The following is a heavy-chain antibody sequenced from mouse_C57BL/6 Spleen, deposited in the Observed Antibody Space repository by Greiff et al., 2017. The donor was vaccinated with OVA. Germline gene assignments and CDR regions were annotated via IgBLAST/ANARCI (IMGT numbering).Heavy chain of an antibody. D-gene: IGHD1-1*01. Sequence: EVQVVESGGGLVKPGGSLKLSCAASGFTFSSYAMSWVRQTPEKRLEWVATISDGGSYTYYPDNVKGRFTISRDNAKNNLYLQMSHLKSEDTAMYYCARENYYGSSLYFDVWGTGTTVTVSS. CDR1: GFTFSSYA. CDR2: ISDGGSYT. V-gene: IGHV5-4*01. J-gene: IGHJ1*03. CDR3: ARENYYGSSLYFDV.